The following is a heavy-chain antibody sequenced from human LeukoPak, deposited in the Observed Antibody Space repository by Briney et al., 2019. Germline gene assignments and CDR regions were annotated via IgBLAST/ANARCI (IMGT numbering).Heavy chain of an antibody. J-gene: IGHJ4*02. CDR2: IFYNGTT. CDR1: GGSIISYGYY. Sequence: SETLSLTCSVSGGSIISYGYYWTWIRQYPGKGLEWIGNIFYNGTTYYNPSSKGRVTVSGDTSKNQFSLNLSSLTAADTAVYYCARDRMDTALAFFFDYWGQGTLVTVSS. V-gene: IGHV4-31*03. D-gene: IGHD5-18*01. CDR3: ARDRMDTALAFFFDY.